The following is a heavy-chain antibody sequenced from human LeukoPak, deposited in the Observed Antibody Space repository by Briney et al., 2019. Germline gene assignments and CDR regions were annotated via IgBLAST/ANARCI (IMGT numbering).Heavy chain of an antibody. CDR3: ARGVYIAAAQYGY. V-gene: IGHV3-7*03. D-gene: IGHD6-13*01. CDR1: GFTFSNYW. Sequence: GGSLRLSCAASGFTFSNYWMTWVRQAPGKGLEWVANIKQDGSQKYYVDSVKGRLTISRDNAKNSVYLQVNSLRVEDTAVYYCARGVYIAAAQYGYWGQGTLVTVSS. CDR2: IKQDGSQK. J-gene: IGHJ4*02.